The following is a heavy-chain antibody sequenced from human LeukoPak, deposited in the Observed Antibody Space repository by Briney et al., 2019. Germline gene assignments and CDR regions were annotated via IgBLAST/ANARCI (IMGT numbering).Heavy chain of an antibody. J-gene: IGHJ4*02. CDR2: ISISGGTT. Sequence: GGSLRLSCVVSGFTFSTSAMTWVRQAPGKGLEWVSGISISGGTTYYADSVEGRFTISRDNSKNTLYLQMNSLRAEDTAVYYCAKEEIPNDYWGQGTLVTVSP. V-gene: IGHV3-23*01. CDR1: GFTFSTSA. D-gene: IGHD2-2*02. CDR3: AKEEIPNDY.